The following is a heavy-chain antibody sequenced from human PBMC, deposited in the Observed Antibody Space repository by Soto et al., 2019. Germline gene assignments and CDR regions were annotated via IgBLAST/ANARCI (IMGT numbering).Heavy chain of an antibody. CDR3: ARDGPIQQLGHFYQF. CDR1: GFPFTVFW. Sequence: PGGSLSLSSAAFGFPFTVFWMSWVRRVPGKGLEWLATINQGGSETYYVDSVKGRFTISRDNAANLVYLEMNSLRAEDTAVYYCARDGPIQQLGHFYQFWGQGTLVTVSS. CDR2: INQGGSET. V-gene: IGHV3-7*01. D-gene: IGHD6-13*01. J-gene: IGHJ1*01.